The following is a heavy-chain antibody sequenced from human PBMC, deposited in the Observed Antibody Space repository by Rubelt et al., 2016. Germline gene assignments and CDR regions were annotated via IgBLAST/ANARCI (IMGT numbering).Heavy chain of an antibody. CDR1: GFTFSSYW. CDR2: IYSGGST. CDR3: ARAGSLPLL. V-gene: IGHV3-66*01. D-gene: IGHD6-19*01. Sequence: EVQLVESGGGLVQPGGSLRLSCAASGFTFSSYWMHWVRQAPGKGLEWVSVIYSGGSTYYADSVKGRFTISRDNSKNTLYLQMNSLRAEDTAVYYCARAGSLPLLWGQGTLVTVSS. J-gene: IGHJ4*02.